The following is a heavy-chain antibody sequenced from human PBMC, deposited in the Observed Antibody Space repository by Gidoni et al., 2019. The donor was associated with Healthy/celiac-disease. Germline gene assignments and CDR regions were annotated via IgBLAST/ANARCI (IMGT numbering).Heavy chain of an antibody. V-gene: IGHV3-53*04. CDR3: ARMTNYDLWNGYLVGGGLDP. J-gene: IGHJ5*02. CDR2: IYAGGTT. CDR1: GFTVSTSY. D-gene: IGHD3-3*01. Sequence: EVQLVESGGGLVHPGGSLRLSCKASGFTVSTSYMSWVRQSPGNGLEWVSMIYAGGTTYYADSLKGRFTVSRQNSENTVYLEMNSLTLEDTAVYYCARMTNYDLWNGYLVGGGLDPWGQGTLVTVSS.